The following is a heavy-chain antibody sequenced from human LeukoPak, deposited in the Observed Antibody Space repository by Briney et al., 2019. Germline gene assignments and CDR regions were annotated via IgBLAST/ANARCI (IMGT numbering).Heavy chain of an antibody. V-gene: IGHV3-11*01. Sequence: GGSLRLSCVASGFTFRDYYMSWIRQAPGKGLEWVSYITSGGTTIYYTDSVRGRFTISRDNAKNSLYLQMNSLRAEDTAMYYCARSAYASGWYLGQGTLVTVSS. CDR1: GFTFRDYY. CDR2: ITSGGTTI. CDR3: ARSAYASGWY. D-gene: IGHD6-19*01. J-gene: IGHJ4*02.